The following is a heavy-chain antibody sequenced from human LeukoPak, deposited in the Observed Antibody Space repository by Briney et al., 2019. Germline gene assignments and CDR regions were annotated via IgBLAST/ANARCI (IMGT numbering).Heavy chain of an antibody. Sequence: GGSLRLSCEGSAFIFSGHWTNWVRQTPGKGLEWVASIKEDGSERQYVDSVKGRFSISRDNTKGSLFLQLNSLRAEDTAVYYCARVRAVYDNDAFDIWGQGTMVTVSS. CDR1: AFIFSGHW. CDR3: ARVRAVYDNDAFDI. V-gene: IGHV3-7*03. CDR2: IKEDGSER. J-gene: IGHJ3*02. D-gene: IGHD2/OR15-2a*01.